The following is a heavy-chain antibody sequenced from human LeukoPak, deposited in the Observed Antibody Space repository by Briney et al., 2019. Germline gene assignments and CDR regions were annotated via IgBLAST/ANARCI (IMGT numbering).Heavy chain of an antibody. CDR3: ARAGAWQIDP. D-gene: IGHD3-10*01. J-gene: IGHJ5*02. CDR2: IFYTGST. Sequence: ETLSLTCTVSGGSISGYYWSWIRQPPGKGLEWIGYIFYTGSTNYNPSLKSRVTISVDKSKNQFSLKLRSVTAADTAVYYCARAGAWQIDPWGQGTLVTVSS. CDR1: GGSISGYY. V-gene: IGHV4-59*01.